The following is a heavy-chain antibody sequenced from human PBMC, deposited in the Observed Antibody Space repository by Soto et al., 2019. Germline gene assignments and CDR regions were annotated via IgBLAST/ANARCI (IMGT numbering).Heavy chain of an antibody. D-gene: IGHD3-3*01. CDR3: TRVPDFWSGYYKELFPSGRAFDI. CDR2: IRSKAYGGTT. V-gene: IGHV3-49*03. J-gene: IGHJ3*02. CDR1: GFTFGDYA. Sequence: PGGSLRLSCTASGFTFGDYAMSWFRQAPGKGLEWVGFIRSKAYGGTTEYAASVKGRFTISRDDSKSIAYLQMNSLKTEDTAVYYCTRVPDFWSGYYKELFPSGRAFDIWGQGTMVTVSS.